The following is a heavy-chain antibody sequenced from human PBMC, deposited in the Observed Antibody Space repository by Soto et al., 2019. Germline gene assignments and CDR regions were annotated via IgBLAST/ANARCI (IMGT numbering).Heavy chain of an antibody. V-gene: IGHV4-38-2*01. D-gene: IGHD3-10*01. J-gene: IGHJ5*02. CDR2: IYHSGST. CDR3: ARGEWFGELLSWFDP. CDR1: GFSISSGYY. Sequence: SETLSLTCAVSGFSISSGYYWGWIRQPPGKGLEWIGNIYHSGSTYYNPSLKSRVTVSVDTSKNQFSLKLTSVTAADTAVYYCARGEWFGELLSWFDPWGQGTLVTVSS.